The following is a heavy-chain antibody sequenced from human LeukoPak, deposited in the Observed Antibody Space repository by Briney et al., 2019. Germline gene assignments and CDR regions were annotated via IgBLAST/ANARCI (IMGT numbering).Heavy chain of an antibody. D-gene: IGHD5-18*01. CDR2: IYYSGST. CDR3: ARGYSYGPGLFDY. J-gene: IGHJ4*02. V-gene: IGHV4-39*07. Sequence: PSETLSLTCTVSGGSISSSSYYWGWIRQPPGKGLEWIGSIYYSGSTYYNPSLKSRVTISVDTSKNQFSLKLSSVTAADTAVYYCARGYSYGPGLFDYWGQGTLVTVSS. CDR1: GGSISSSSYY.